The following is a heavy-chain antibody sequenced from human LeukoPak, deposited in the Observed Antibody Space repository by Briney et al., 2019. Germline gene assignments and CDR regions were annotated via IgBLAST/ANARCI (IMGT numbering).Heavy chain of an antibody. J-gene: IGHJ4*02. CDR1: GGSISSYY. V-gene: IGHV4-59*01. D-gene: IGHD3-16*02. CDR3: ARASYDYVWGSYRYTRYFDY. Sequence: SETLSLTCTVSGGSISSYYWSWIRQPPGKGLEWIGYIYYSGSTNYNPSLKSRVTISVDTSKNQFSLKLSSVTAADTAVYYCARASYDYVWGSYRYTRYFDYWGQGTLVTVSS. CDR2: IYYSGST.